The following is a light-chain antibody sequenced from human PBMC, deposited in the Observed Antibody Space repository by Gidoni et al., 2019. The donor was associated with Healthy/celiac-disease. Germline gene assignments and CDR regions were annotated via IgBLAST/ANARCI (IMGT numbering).Light chain of an antibody. Sequence: DIQMTQSPSSLSASAGDRVTITCQASQDISNYLNWYQQKPGKAPKLLIYDASNLETGVPSRFSGSGSGTDFTFTISSLQPEDIATYYCQQYDNLPVFGQGTKLEIK. CDR3: QQYDNLPV. CDR1: QDISNY. CDR2: DAS. V-gene: IGKV1-33*01. J-gene: IGKJ2*01.